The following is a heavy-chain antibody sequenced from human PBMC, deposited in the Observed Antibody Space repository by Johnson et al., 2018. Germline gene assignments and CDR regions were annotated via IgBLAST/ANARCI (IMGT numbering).Heavy chain of an antibody. Sequence: EVQLVETGGGLVQPGRSLRLSCAASGFTFDDYAMHWVRQAPGMGLEWVSGISWNSGRIGYADSVKGQSTISRDNAKTSLCVQMNSLRAEDTGLYSGAKDRGSCSCTVWGRGRMVTVSS. V-gene: IGHV3-9*01. CDR1: GFTFDDYA. CDR3: AKDRGSCSCTV. D-gene: IGHD1-26*01. CDR2: ISWNSGRI. J-gene: IGHJ3*01.